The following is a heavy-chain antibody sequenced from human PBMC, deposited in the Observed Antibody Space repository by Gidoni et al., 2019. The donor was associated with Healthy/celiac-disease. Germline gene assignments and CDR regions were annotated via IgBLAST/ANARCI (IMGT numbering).Heavy chain of an antibody. CDR1: GFTFRSYA. D-gene: IGHD3-9*01. J-gene: IGHJ4*02. V-gene: IGHV3-30-3*01. CDR2: ISYDGSNK. CDR3: ATLLRYFDWFDHYFDY. Sequence: QVQLVESGGGVVQPGRSLRLSCAASGFTFRSYAMPLVRQAPGKGLEWVAVISYDGSNKYYADSVKGRFTISRDNSKNTLYLQMNSLRAEDTAVYYCATLLRYFDWFDHYFDYWGQGTLVTVSS.